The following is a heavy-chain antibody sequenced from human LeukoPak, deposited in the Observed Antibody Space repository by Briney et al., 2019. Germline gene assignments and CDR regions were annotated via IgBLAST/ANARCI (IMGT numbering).Heavy chain of an antibody. D-gene: IGHD1-26*01. Sequence: SETLSLTCTVSGGPISSGDYYWSWIRQPPGKGLEWIGYIYYSGSTYYNPSLKSRVTISVDTSKNQFSLKLSSVTAADTAVYYCARDLTTIVGASTWGQGTLVTVSS. V-gene: IGHV4-30-4*08. CDR3: ARDLTTIVGAST. CDR2: IYYSGST. CDR1: GGPISSGDYY. J-gene: IGHJ5*02.